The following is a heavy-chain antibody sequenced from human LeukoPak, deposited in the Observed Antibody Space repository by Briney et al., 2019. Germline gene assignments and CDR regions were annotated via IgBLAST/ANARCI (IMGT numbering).Heavy chain of an antibody. CDR2: INHSGST. D-gene: IGHD3-10*01. Sequence: SETLSLTCAVYGGSLSGYYWSWIRQPPGKGLEWIGEINHSGSTNYNPSLKSRVTISVDTSKNQFSLKLSSVAAADTAVYYCARGRGVRGSLDYWGQGTLVTVSS. CDR3: ARGRGVRGSLDY. V-gene: IGHV4-34*01. J-gene: IGHJ4*02. CDR1: GGSLSGYY.